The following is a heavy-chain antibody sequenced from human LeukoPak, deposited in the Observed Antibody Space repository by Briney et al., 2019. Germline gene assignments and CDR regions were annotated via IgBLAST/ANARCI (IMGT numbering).Heavy chain of an antibody. D-gene: IGHD1-26*01. CDR1: GFSFDKYW. Sequence: PGGSLRLSCAASGFSFDKYWMQWVRQGPGKELVWVSRINAHGDTTGYADSVKGRFTISRDNAKSTVYLQMNSLRAEDTAVYYCARGRLVGATGGTSWGQGTLVTVSS. CDR2: INAHGDTT. V-gene: IGHV3-74*01. CDR3: ARGRLVGATGGTS. J-gene: IGHJ4*02.